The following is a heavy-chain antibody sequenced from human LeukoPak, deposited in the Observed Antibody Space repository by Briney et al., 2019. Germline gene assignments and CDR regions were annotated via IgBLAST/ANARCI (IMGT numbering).Heavy chain of an antibody. CDR3: ATEQVAAAGTVLDY. CDR1: GFTFSSFG. J-gene: IGHJ4*02. D-gene: IGHD6-13*01. Sequence: GGSLRLSCAASGFTFSSFGMNWVRQAPGKGLEWVSAISGSGGSTYYAESVKGRFTISRDNAKNSLYLQMNSLRAEDTAVYYCATEQVAAAGTVLDYWGQGTLVTVSS. CDR2: ISGSGGST. V-gene: IGHV3-23*01.